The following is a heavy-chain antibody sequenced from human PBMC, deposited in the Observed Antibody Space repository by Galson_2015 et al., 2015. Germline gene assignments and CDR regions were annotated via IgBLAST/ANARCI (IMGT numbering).Heavy chain of an antibody. D-gene: IGHD3-3*01. CDR1: GFTFSNSW. Sequence: SLRLSCAASGFTFSNSWMRWVRQAPGKGLEWVGRIESKTDGGTTDYAAPVKGRFTISRDDSKNTLYLQMNSLKTEDTAVYYCTTQSPDDFWSGYFYWGQGTLVTVSS. V-gene: IGHV3-15*04. CDR3: TTQSPDDFWSGYFY. CDR2: IESKTDGGTT. J-gene: IGHJ4*02.